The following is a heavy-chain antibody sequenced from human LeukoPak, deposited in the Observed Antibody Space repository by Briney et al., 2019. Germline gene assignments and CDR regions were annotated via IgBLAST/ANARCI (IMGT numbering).Heavy chain of an antibody. CDR3: ARGPHYSSSWYLPYYYGMDV. J-gene: IGHJ6*02. CDR2: ISAYNGNT. V-gene: IGHV1-18*01. Sequence: ASVKASCRASGYTFTSYGISWVRQAPGQGLEWMGWISAYNGNTSYAQKLQGRVTMTTDTSTSTAYMELRSLRSDDTAVYYCARGPHYSSSWYLPYYYGMDVWGQGTTVTVSS. D-gene: IGHD6-13*01. CDR1: GYTFTSYG.